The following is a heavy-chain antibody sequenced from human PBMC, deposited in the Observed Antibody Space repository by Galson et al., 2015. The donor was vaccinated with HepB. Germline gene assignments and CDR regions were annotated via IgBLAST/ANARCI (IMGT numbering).Heavy chain of an antibody. V-gene: IGHV3-23*01. J-gene: IGHJ4*02. CDR2: ISSSGGNT. CDR3: TKRGKDGDYYDDC. Sequence: SLRLSCAASGLTFSTYATSWVRQAPGKGLEWVSSISSSGGNTYYADSVKGRFTISRDNSKNTLYLQMNSLRAEDTALYYCTKRGKDGDYYDDCWGQGTLVTVSS. CDR1: GLTFSTYA. D-gene: IGHD3-22*01.